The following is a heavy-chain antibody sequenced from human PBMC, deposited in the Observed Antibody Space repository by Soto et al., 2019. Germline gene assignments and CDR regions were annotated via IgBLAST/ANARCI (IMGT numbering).Heavy chain of an antibody. V-gene: IGHV3-23*01. CDR2: ISGSGGST. CDR1: GFTFSSYA. CDR3: AKIYWSGYPDYYYYMDV. Sequence: GGSLRLSCAASGFTFSSYAMSWVRQAPGKGLEWVSAISGSGGSTYYADSVKGRFTISRDNSKNTLYLQMNSLRAEDTAVYYCAKIYWSGYPDYYYYMDVWGKGTTVTVSS. J-gene: IGHJ6*03. D-gene: IGHD3-3*01.